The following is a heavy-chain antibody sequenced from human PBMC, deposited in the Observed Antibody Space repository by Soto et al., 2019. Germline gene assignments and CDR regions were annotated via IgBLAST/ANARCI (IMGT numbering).Heavy chain of an antibody. V-gene: IGHV4-31*02. D-gene: IGHD3-3*01. CDR1: GGSVSSGGYY. CDR3: ARENFGAVVHDAFDL. CDR2: IYDTETA. J-gene: IGHJ3*01. Sequence: QVQLQESGPGLVKPSQTLSLTCSVSGGSVSSGGYYWNWIRQLPGKGLEWIGYIYDTETAYYNPSLQRRPSISLDTSKNQFSLTLNSVTPADTAVYYCARENFGAVVHDAFDLWGQGTVVTVSS.